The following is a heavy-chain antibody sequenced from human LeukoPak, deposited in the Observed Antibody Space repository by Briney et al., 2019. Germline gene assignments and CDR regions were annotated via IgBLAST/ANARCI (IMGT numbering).Heavy chain of an antibody. CDR1: GYTFTGYY. CDR3: AREDSSGWSLYYYYYMDV. V-gene: IGHV1-2*02. D-gene: IGHD6-19*01. CDR2: INPNSGGT. J-gene: IGHJ6*03. Sequence: ASVKVSCKASGYTFTGYYMHWVRQAPGQGLEWMGWINPNSGGTNYAQKFQGRVTMTRDTSISTAYMELSRLRSDDTAVYYCAREDSSGWSLYYYYYMDVWGKGTTVTVSS.